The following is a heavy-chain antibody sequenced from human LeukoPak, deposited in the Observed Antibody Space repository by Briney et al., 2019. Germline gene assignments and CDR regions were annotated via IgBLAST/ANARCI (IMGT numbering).Heavy chain of an antibody. CDR3: ARGGYSYGYSSSFDI. D-gene: IGHD5-18*01. J-gene: IGHJ3*02. Sequence: ASVKVSCKASGYTFTNYDINWVRRATGQGLEWMGWMNPNSGNSGYAQKFQGRVTITRNTSISTAYMELNSLRSEDTAVYYCARGGYSYGYSSSFDIWGQGTMVTISS. CDR2: MNPNSGNS. V-gene: IGHV1-8*03. CDR1: GYTFTNYD.